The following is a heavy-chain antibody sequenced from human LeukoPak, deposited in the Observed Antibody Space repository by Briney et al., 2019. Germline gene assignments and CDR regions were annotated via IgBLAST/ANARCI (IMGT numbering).Heavy chain of an antibody. CDR2: IKQDGSEK. Sequence: GGSLRLSCAASGFTFTSYWMSWVRQAPGKGLEWVANIKQDGSEKYYVDSVKGRFTISRDNAKKSLYLQMNSLRAEDTAVYYCATIVVVSSSLEDYWGQGTLVTVS. J-gene: IGHJ4*02. CDR3: ATIVVVSSSLEDY. CDR1: GFTFTSYW. V-gene: IGHV3-7*03. D-gene: IGHD3-22*01.